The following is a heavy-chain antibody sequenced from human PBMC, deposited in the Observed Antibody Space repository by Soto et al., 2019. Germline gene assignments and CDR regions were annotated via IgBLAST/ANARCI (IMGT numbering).Heavy chain of an antibody. CDR2: IYYSGST. J-gene: IGHJ3*02. CDR3: ARPQAPPVPAAMPGAFDI. Sequence: QLQLQESGPGLVKPSETLSLTCTVSGGSISSSSYYWGWIRQPPGKGLEWIGSIYYSGSTYYNPSLKSRVTISVDTSKNQFSLKLSSVTAADTAVYYCARPQAPPVPAAMPGAFDIWGQGTMVTVSS. D-gene: IGHD2-2*01. V-gene: IGHV4-39*01. CDR1: GGSISSSSYY.